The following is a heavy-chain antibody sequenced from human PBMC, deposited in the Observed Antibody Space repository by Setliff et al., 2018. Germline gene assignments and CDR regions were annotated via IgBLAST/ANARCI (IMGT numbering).Heavy chain of an antibody. CDR1: GFTFKNYG. V-gene: IGHV3-33*06. J-gene: IGHJ1*01. CDR2: IWYDGNNK. CDR3: AKVGKSGTWDQYFQY. D-gene: IGHD3-10*01. Sequence: GGSLRLSCVASGFTFKNYGMHWVRQAPGKGLEWVAVIWYDGNNKDHTDSVKGRFTISRDNSRNTLYLQMNSLRADDTAVYYCAKVGKSGTWDQYFQYWGQGTLVTVSS.